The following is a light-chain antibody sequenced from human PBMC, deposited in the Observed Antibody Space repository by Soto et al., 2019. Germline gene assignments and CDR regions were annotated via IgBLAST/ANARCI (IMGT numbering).Light chain of an antibody. J-gene: IGLJ2*01. CDR3: SAYAGSSTWV. CDR2: EVY. CDR1: SSDVGGYNY. Sequence: QSAPTQPPSASGSPGQSVTFSCTGTSSDVGGYNYVSWYQQYPGKAPKLMIYEVYKRHSGVPDRFSGSKSGNTASLTVSGLQPEDEADYYCSAYAGSSTWVFSGGTKLTVL. V-gene: IGLV2-8*01.